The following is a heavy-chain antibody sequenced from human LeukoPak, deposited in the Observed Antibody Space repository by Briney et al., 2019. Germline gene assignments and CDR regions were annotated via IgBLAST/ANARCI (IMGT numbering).Heavy chain of an antibody. D-gene: IGHD6-6*01. CDR3: ARFAEAARGRDY. V-gene: IGHV3-21*01. CDR1: GFTFSSYS. CDR2: ISSSSSYI. Sequence: GGSPRLSCAASGFTFSSYSMNWVRQAPGKGLEWVSSISSSSSYIYYADSVKGRFTISRDNAKNSLYLQMNSLRAEDTAVYYCARFAEAARGRDYWGQGTLVTVSS. J-gene: IGHJ4*02.